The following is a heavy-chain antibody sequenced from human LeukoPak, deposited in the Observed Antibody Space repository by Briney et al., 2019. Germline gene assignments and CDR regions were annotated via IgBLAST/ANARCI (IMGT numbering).Heavy chain of an antibody. V-gene: IGHV1-8*03. CDR3: ARGVWSQDKKTSSRRLYYYYYYMDV. D-gene: IGHD1-1*01. J-gene: IGHJ6*03. CDR1: GYTFTSYD. Sequence: GASVKVSCKASGYTFTSYDINWVRQATGQGLEWMGWMNPNSGNTGYAQKFQGRVTITRNTSISTAYMELSSLRSEDTAVYYCARGVWSQDKKTSSRRLYYYYYYMDVWGKGTTVTVSS. CDR2: MNPNSGNT.